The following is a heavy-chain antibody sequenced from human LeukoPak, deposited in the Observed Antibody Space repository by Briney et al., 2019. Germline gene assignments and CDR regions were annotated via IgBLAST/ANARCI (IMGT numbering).Heavy chain of an antibody. D-gene: IGHD2-2*01. J-gene: IGHJ4*02. V-gene: IGHV1-2*02. CDR2: INPNDGDT. CDR1: GYTFTDYY. CDR3: ARANFLYCSSSTCLFDY. Sequence: ASVKVSCKASGYTFTDYYMHWVRQAPGHGFEWMGWINPNDGDTNYAQKFQGRVTMNRDTSISTAHMEVSRLRSDDTAVYYCARANFLYCSSSTCLFDYWGQETLVTVSS.